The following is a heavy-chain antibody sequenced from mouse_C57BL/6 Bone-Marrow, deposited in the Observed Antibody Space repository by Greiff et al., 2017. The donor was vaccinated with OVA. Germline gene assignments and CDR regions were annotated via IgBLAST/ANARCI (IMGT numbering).Heavy chain of an antibody. CDR3: AICFDGYYSWFAY. CDR1: GYTFTSYW. CDR2: IHPSDSDT. J-gene: IGHJ3*01. V-gene: IGHV1-74*01. D-gene: IGHD2-3*01. Sequence: VQLQQPGAELVKPGASVKVSCKASGYTFTSYWMHWVKQRPGQGLEWIGRIHPSDSDTNYNQKFKGKATLTVDKSSSTAYMQRSSLTSEDSAVDYCAICFDGYYSWFAYWGQGTLVTVSA.